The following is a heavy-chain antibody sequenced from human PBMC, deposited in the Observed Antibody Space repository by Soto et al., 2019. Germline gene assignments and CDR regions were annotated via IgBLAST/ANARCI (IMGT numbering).Heavy chain of an antibody. V-gene: IGHV3-33*01. J-gene: IGHJ6*02. CDR2: IWYDGSNK. Sequence: GGSLRLSCAASGFTFSSYGMHWVRQAPGKGLEWVAVIWYDGSNKYYADSVKGRFTISRDNSKNTLYLQMNSLRAEETAVYYCARESCSSTSCYHYYGMDVWGQGTTVTVSS. CDR3: ARESCSSTSCYHYYGMDV. CDR1: GFTFSSYG. D-gene: IGHD2-2*01.